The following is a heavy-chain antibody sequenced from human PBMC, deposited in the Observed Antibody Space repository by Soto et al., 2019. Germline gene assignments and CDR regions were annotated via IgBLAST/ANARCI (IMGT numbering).Heavy chain of an antibody. CDR3: AKDSVGSAMDV. Sequence: VQLVXXGGGXXXXXXXLXXSXEAXGFNLNDFGIHWVRQTPGKGLEWVAVISYDGSSEYYVDSVKDRFTVSRDNSKGTVYLQMNTLRGDDTAVYYCAKDSVGSAMDVWGQGTTVIVSS. D-gene: IGHD3-10*01. CDR2: ISYDGSSE. CDR1: GFNLNDFG. J-gene: IGHJ6*02. V-gene: IGHV3-30*18.